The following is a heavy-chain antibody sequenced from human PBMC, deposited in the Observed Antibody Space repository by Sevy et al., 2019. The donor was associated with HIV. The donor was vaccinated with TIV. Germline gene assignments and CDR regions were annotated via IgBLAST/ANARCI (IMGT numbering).Heavy chain of an antibody. J-gene: IGHJ4*02. CDR2: INPNSGGT. V-gene: IGHV1-2*02. CDR1: GYTFTGYC. D-gene: IGHD5-12*01. Sequence: ASVKVSCKASGYTFTGYCMHWVRHAPGQGLEWMGWINPNSGGTNYAQKFQGRVTMTRDTSISTAYMELSRLRSDDTAVYYCARDEGSGYELILDYWGQGTLVTVSS. CDR3: ARDEGSGYELILDY.